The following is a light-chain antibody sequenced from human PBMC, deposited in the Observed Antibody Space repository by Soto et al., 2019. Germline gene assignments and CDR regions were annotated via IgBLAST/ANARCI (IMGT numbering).Light chain of an antibody. CDR3: QQRSDWLPIT. V-gene: IGKV3-11*01. CDR1: QSVSSD. J-gene: IGKJ3*01. CDR2: DAS. Sequence: EIVLTQSPATLSLSPGERATLSCRASQSVSSDLAWYQQKPGQAPRLLIYDASNRATGIPTRFSGSGSGTDFTLTISSLEPEDFAVYYCQQRSDWLPITFGPGTKVDIK.